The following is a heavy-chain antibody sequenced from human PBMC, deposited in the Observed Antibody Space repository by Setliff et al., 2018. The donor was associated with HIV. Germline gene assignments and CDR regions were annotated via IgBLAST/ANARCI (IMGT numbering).Heavy chain of an antibody. Sequence: GESLKISCKGFGYSFTSYLIAWVRQTPGKGLEWMGNIHPRDSDTRYSPSFQGQVTLSADKSISTAYLQWSSLKASDTAMYYCVRHVSSSAVFDPWGQGTLVTVSS. CDR3: VRHVSSSAVFDP. V-gene: IGHV5-51*01. D-gene: IGHD3-10*01. CDR1: GYSFTSYL. J-gene: IGHJ5*02. CDR2: IHPRDSDT.